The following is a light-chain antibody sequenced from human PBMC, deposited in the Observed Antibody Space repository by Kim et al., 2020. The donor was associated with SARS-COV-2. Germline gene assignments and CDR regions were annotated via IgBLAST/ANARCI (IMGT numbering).Light chain of an antibody. CDR3: QQSYRIPYA. Sequence: DIQMTQSPSSLSASVGDKVTVTCRTSQNISNYLNWYHQKPREAPKLLIYAAVTLQGGVSSRFSASGSGTDFTLMITSLQPEDLATYYCQQSYRIPYAFAQGTKLEN. V-gene: IGKV1-39*01. J-gene: IGKJ2*01. CDR2: AAV. CDR1: QNISNY.